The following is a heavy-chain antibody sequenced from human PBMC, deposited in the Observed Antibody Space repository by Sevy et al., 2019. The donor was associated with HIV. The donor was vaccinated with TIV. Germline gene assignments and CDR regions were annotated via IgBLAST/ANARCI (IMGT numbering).Heavy chain of an antibody. CDR2: IKGKIYDGTI. J-gene: IGHJ4*02. CDR1: GFTFSNAW. CDR3: TTASWSQEDYYNY. Sequence: GGSLRLSCAASGFTFSNAWMSWVRQAPGKGLEWVGRIKGKIYDGTIDYAAPVKGRFSNSRDDSKNTLYLQMNSLKYEDTDVYYCTTASWSQEDYYNYWGQGTLVTVSS. D-gene: IGHD6-13*01. V-gene: IGHV3-15*01.